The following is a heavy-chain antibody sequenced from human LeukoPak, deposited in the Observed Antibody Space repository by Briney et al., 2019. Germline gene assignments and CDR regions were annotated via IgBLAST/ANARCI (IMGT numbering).Heavy chain of an antibody. V-gene: IGHV1-2*02. Sequence: ASVKVSFKATGYTFIDYYINWVRQPPGQGREWMGWINPNSGGTHYAQKFQGRVTMTRATSVSTAYMELSSLTSDDSAVYSCARGTLIWYWGQGTLVTVSS. CDR3: ARGTLIWY. J-gene: IGHJ4*02. D-gene: IGHD1-14*01. CDR2: INPNSGGT. CDR1: GYTFIDYY.